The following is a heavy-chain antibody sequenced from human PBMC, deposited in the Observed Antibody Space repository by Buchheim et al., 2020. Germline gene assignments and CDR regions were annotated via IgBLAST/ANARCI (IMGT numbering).Heavy chain of an antibody. J-gene: IGHJ4*02. CDR2: INHSGGT. CDR1: GGSLSGYY. Sequence: QVQLQQWGAGLLKPSETLSLTCAVYGGSLSGYYWSWIRQPPGKGLEWIGEINHSGGTNYNPSLKSRVAISVDTSKNQFSLKLNSVTAADTAVYYCAIDAVYGSGSYSVNSWGQGTL. CDR3: AIDAVYGSGSYSVNS. D-gene: IGHD3-10*01. V-gene: IGHV4-34*01.